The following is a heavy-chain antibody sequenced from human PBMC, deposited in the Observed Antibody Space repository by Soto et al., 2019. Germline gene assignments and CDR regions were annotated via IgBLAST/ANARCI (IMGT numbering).Heavy chain of an antibody. Sequence: EVQLVESGGGLVQPGGSLRLSCAASGFTFSSYEMNWVRQAPGKGLEWVSYISSSGSTIYYADSVKGRFTISRDNAKNSLYLQMNSLRAEDTAVYYCASFCSSTSCYTPTNYYYYYGMDVWGQGTTVTVSS. CDR1: GFTFSSYE. V-gene: IGHV3-48*03. J-gene: IGHJ6*02. D-gene: IGHD2-2*02. CDR3: ASFCSSTSCYTPTNYYYYYGMDV. CDR2: ISSSGSTI.